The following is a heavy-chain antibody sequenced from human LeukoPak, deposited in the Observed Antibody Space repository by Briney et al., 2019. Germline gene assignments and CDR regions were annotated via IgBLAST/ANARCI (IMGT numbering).Heavy chain of an antibody. Sequence: GESLKISCKGSGYSFTSYWIGWVRQMPGKGLEWMGIIYPGDSDTRYSPSFQGQVTISADKSISTAYLQWSSLKASDTAMYYCARHDIRGYSYGLRRGAFDIWGQGTMVTVSS. J-gene: IGHJ3*02. D-gene: IGHD5-18*01. V-gene: IGHV5-51*01. CDR2: IYPGDSDT. CDR1: GYSFTSYW. CDR3: ARHDIRGYSYGLRRGAFDI.